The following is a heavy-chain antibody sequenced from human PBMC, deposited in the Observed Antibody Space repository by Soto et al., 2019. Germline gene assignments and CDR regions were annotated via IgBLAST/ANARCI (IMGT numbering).Heavy chain of an antibody. CDR1: GFPFSTYS. Sequence: PGGSLRLSCAASGFPFSTYSMNWVRQAPGKGLEWVSFISSSSSTIYYADSVKGRFTISRDNAKKSLYLQMNSLRAEDTAVYYCARDRYSTAWIDGYWGQGTLVTVSS. V-gene: IGHV3-48*01. CDR2: ISSSSSTI. J-gene: IGHJ4*02. CDR3: ARDRYSTAWIDGY. D-gene: IGHD6-19*01.